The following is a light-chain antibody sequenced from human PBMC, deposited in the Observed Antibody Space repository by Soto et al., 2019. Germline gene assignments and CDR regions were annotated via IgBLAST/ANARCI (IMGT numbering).Light chain of an antibody. CDR1: QSVRSNY. CDR2: GAS. V-gene: IGKV3-20*01. Sequence: EIVLTLSLGTLSLSPRERATLSCRASQSVRSNYLAWYQQKPGQAPRLLIYGASNRATGIPDRFSGSGSGTDFTLTISRLEPEDFVAYYCQQYNGYPLTFGGGTKVDTK. CDR3: QQYNGYPLT. J-gene: IGKJ4*01.